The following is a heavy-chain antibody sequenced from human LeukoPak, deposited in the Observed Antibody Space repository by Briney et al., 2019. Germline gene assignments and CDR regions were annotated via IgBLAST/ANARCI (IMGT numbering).Heavy chain of an antibody. CDR2: MNPNSGNT. Sequence: ASVKVSCKASGYTFTSYDINWVRQATGQGLEWMGWMNPNSGNTGYAQKFQGRGTMTRNTSISTAYMELSSLRSEDTAVYYCAREGDYYGSGDQGYWGQGTLVTVSS. CDR1: GYTFTSYD. J-gene: IGHJ4*02. CDR3: AREGDYYGSGDQGY. V-gene: IGHV1-8*01. D-gene: IGHD3-10*01.